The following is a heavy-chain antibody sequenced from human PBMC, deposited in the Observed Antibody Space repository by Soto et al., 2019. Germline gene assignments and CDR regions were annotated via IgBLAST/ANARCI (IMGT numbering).Heavy chain of an antibody. CDR2: INHSGST. CDR1: GGSSSGYY. V-gene: IGHV4-34*01. J-gene: IGHJ4*02. CDR3: ARGCSSTSCYAGLDY. Sequence: TSETLSLTCAVYGGSSSGYYWSWIRQPPGKGLEWIGEINHSGSTNYNPSLKSRVTISVDTSKNQFSLKLSSVTAADTAVYYCARGCSSTSCYAGLDYWGQGTLVTVSS. D-gene: IGHD2-2*01.